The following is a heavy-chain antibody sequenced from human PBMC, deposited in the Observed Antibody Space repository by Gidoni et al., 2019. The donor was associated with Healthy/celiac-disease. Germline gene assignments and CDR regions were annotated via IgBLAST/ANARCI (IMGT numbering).Heavy chain of an antibody. D-gene: IGHD5-12*01. V-gene: IGHV4-59*01. CDR1: GGSIRSYY. Sequence: QVQLQESGPGLVKPSETLSLTCTVSGGSIRSYYWSWIRQPPGKGLEWIGYIYYSGSTNYNPSLKSRVTISVDTSKNQFSLKLSSVTAADTAVYYCASGPQGYSGYDDAFDIWGQGTMVTVSS. CDR2: IYYSGST. J-gene: IGHJ3*02. CDR3: ASGPQGYSGYDDAFDI.